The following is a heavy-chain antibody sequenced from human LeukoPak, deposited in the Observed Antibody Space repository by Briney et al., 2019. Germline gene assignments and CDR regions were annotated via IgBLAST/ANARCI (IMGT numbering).Heavy chain of an antibody. J-gene: IGHJ3*02. Sequence: ASVKVSCKASGGTFSGYAISWVRQAPGQGLEWMGWINPNSGGTNYAQKFQGRVTMTRDTSISTAYMELSRLRSDDTAVYYCARVWGTVNAFDIWGQGTMVTVSS. CDR3: ARVWGTVNAFDI. CDR1: GGTFSGYA. D-gene: IGHD3-16*01. V-gene: IGHV1-2*02. CDR2: INPNSGGT.